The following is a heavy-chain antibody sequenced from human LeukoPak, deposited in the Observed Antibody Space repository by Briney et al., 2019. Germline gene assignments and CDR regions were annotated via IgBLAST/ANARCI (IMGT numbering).Heavy chain of an antibody. CDR1: GGSISSGGYY. Sequence: SETLSLTCTVSGGSISSGGYYWSWIRQHPGKGLEWIGEINHSGSTNYNPSLKSRVTISVDTSKNQFSLKLSSVTAADTAVYYCASGSPAAYFDYWGQGTLVTVSS. CDR2: INHSGST. V-gene: IGHV4-31*03. J-gene: IGHJ4*02. D-gene: IGHD2-15*01. CDR3: ASGSPAAYFDY.